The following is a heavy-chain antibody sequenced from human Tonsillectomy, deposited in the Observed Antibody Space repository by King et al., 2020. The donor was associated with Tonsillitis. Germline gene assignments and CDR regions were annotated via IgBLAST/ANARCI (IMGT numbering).Heavy chain of an antibody. Sequence: QLVQSGPEVKKPGASVKVSCKASGYTFTSYGISWVRQAPGQGLEWMGWITGYNGNTNYAQNLQGRVTMTTDTSTSTAYMELRSLRYDDTAVYYCARDSGSSGWHDYYYYYMDVWGKGTTVTVSS. CDR3: ARDSGSSGWHDYYYYYMDV. D-gene: IGHD6-19*01. CDR2: ITGYNGNT. V-gene: IGHV1-18*01. CDR1: GYTFTSYG. J-gene: IGHJ6*03.